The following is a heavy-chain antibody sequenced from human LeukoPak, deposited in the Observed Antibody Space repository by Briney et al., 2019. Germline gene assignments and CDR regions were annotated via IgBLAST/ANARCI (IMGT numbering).Heavy chain of an antibody. D-gene: IGHD1-26*01. J-gene: IGHJ5*02. Sequence: SETLSLTCTVSGGSISSGGYYWTWIRQHPGKGLEWIGCIYFIGSTYYNPSLKSRVTISVDTSKNQFSLKLSSVTAADTAVYYCARARSGSYYHWFDPWGQGALVTVSS. V-gene: IGHV4-31*03. CDR3: ARARSGSYYHWFDP. CDR1: GGSISSGGYY. CDR2: IYFIGST.